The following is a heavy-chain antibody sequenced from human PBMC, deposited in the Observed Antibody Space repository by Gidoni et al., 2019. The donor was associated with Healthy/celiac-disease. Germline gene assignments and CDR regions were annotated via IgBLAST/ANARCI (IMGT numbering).Heavy chain of an antibody. V-gene: IGHV3-43D*03. Sequence: EVQLVESGGVVVQPGGSLRLSCAASGFTFDDYAMHWVRQAPGKGLEWVSLISWDGGSTYYADSVKGRFTISRDNSKNSLYLQMNSLRAEDTALYYCAKGPPSGSYWRGFDYWGQGTLVTVSS. J-gene: IGHJ4*02. D-gene: IGHD1-26*01. CDR2: ISWDGGST. CDR3: AKGPPSGSYWRGFDY. CDR1: GFTFDDYA.